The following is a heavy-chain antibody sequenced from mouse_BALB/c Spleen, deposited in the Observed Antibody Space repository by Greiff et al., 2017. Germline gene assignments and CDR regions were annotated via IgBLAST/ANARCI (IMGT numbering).Heavy chain of an antibody. J-gene: IGHJ2*01. CDR3: ASGGNQYYFDY. Sequence: DVKLVESGAELVKPGASVKLSCTASGFNIKDTYMHWVKQRPEQGLEWIGRIDPANGNTKYDPKFQGKATITADTSSNTAYLQLSSLTSEDTAVYYCASGGNQYYFDYWGQGTTLTVSS. D-gene: IGHD2-1*01. V-gene: IGHV14-3*02. CDR1: GFNIKDTY. CDR2: IDPANGNT.